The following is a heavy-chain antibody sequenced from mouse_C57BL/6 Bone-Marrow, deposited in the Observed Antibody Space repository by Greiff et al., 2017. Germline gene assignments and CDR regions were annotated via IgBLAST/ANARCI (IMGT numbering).Heavy chain of an antibody. CDR2: ILPGSGST. CDR1: GYTFTGYW. J-gene: IGHJ4*01. D-gene: IGHD2-12*01. CDR3: ARAYYRPLYAMDY. V-gene: IGHV1-9*01. Sequence: VQLQQSGAELMKPGASVKLSCKATGYTFTGYWIEWVKQRPGHGLEWIGEILPGSGSTNYTEKFKGKATFTADTSSNPAYIQLSSLTTEDSAIYYCARAYYRPLYAMDYWGQGTSVTVSS.